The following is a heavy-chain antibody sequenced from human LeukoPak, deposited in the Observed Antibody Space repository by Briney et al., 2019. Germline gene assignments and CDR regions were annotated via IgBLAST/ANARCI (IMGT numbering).Heavy chain of an antibody. J-gene: IGHJ4*02. CDR3: ARDKDTNGWFQYHFDH. Sequence: GGSLRLSCAASGFTVSSNYMSWVRQTPGKGLEWVSGISASGGSSYYADSVKGRFTISRDNSKNTLYLQMDSLRAEDTAVYYCARDKDTNGWFQYHFDHWGQGTLCTVSS. D-gene: IGHD2-8*01. CDR1: GFTVSSNY. V-gene: IGHV3-23*01. CDR2: ISASGGSS.